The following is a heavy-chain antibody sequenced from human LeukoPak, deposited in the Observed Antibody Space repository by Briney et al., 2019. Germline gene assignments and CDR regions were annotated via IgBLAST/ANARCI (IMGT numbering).Heavy chain of an antibody. V-gene: IGHV3-64*01. J-gene: IGHJ3*02. CDR1: GFTFSSYA. Sequence: PGGSLRLSCAASGFTFSSYAMHWVRQAPGKGLEYVSAISSNGGSTYYANSVKGRFTISRDNSKNTLYLQMGSLRAEDMAVYYCARAKRNGFDIWGQGTMVTVSS. CDR2: ISSNGGST. CDR3: ARAKRNGFDI.